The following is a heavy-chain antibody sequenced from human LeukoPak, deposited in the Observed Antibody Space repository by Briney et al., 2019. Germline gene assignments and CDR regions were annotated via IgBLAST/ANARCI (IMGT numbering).Heavy chain of an antibody. J-gene: IGHJ4*02. CDR2: ISYDGSNK. CDR1: GFIFSGYA. D-gene: IGHD5-12*01. CDR3: ARSVDIVATIDY. Sequence: GGSLRLSCAASGFIFSGYAMHWVRQAPGKGLEWVAVISYDGSNKYYADSVKGRFTISRDNSKNTLYLQMNSLRAEDTAVYYCARSVDIVATIDYWGQGTLVTVSS. V-gene: IGHV3-30-3*01.